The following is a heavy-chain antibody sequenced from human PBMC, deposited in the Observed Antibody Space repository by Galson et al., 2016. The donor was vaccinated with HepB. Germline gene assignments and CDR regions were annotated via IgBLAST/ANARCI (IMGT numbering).Heavy chain of an antibody. Sequence: ETLSLTCAVSGDSISSSNWWNWVRQPPGKGLEWIGYIYYSGNTCYNPSLESRVTISVDTSKNQFSLKLTSATPADTAVYYCARDHGYSGWFDPWGQGTRVAVSS. D-gene: IGHD5-18*01. J-gene: IGHJ5*02. CDR2: IYYSGNT. CDR1: GDSISSSNW. V-gene: IGHV4-4*02. CDR3: ARDHGYSGWFDP.